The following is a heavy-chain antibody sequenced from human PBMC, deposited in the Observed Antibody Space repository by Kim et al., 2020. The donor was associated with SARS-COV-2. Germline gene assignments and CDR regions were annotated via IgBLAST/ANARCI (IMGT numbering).Heavy chain of an antibody. Sequence: SVKVSCKASGGIFSNYAISWVRQAPGQGLEWMGGIIPTLGTANYAQKFQDRVTITADKSTSTAYMELSSLRSEDTAVYYCARGFRDYRIQLWSEAFDIWGQGTMVTVSS. CDR3: ARGFRDYRIQLWSEAFDI. D-gene: IGHD5-18*01. J-gene: IGHJ3*02. CDR1: GGIFSNYA. CDR2: IIPTLGTA. V-gene: IGHV1-69*10.